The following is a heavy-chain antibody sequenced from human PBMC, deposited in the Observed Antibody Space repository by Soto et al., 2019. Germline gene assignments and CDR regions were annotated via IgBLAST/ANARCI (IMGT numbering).Heavy chain of an antibody. CDR2: ISGSGSST. D-gene: IGHD3-3*01. J-gene: IGHJ6*02. Sequence: PGGSLRLSCAAAGETFSNYAMNWVRKAPGKGLEWVSGISGSGSSTYYADSVKGRFTISRDNSKNRMYLQVHSLRGEDTAAYYCAKARTISCSFFYGLGFRGQGTTVTVSS. CDR3: AKARTISCSFFYGLGF. V-gene: IGHV3-23*01. CDR1: GETFSNYA.